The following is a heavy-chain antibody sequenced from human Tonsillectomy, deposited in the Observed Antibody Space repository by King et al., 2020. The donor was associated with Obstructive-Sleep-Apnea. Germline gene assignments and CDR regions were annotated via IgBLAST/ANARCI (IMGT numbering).Heavy chain of an antibody. V-gene: IGHV4-59*01. CDR3: AREERTGYDPFDY. CDR1: GGSISTYY. J-gene: IGHJ4*02. D-gene: IGHD5-12*01. CDR2: ISYSGST. Sequence: VQLQESGPGLVKPSETLSLTCTVSGGSISTYYWSWIRHPPGKGLEWIGYISYSGSTNYNPSLKSRVTISLDTSKSQFSLELNSVTAADTAVYYCAREERTGYDPFDYWGQGTLVTVSS.